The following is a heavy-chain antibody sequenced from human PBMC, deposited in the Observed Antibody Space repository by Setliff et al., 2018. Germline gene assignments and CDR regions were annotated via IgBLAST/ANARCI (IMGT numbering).Heavy chain of an antibody. D-gene: IGHD3-10*01. V-gene: IGHV1-18*01. CDR3: ARSPPNRGVGQGHYMDV. Sequence: ASVKVSCKASGYTFISYGISWVRRAPGQGLEWIGWISPYNGDTKLAQKLQGRVTMTTDTSTSTGYMELRSLISDDTAVYYCARSPPNRGVGQGHYMDVWGKGTTVTVAS. CDR2: ISPYNGDT. CDR1: GYTFISYG. J-gene: IGHJ6*03.